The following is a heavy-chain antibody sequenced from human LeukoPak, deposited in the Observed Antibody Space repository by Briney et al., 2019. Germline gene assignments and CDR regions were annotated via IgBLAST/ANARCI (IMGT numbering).Heavy chain of an antibody. J-gene: IGHJ4*02. D-gene: IGHD3-10*01. CDR2: ISSSGSTV. CDR3: ARDYYGRFGY. CDR1: GYTFSDYY. Sequence: GGSLRLSCAASGYTFSDYYMSCIRHAPRKGLVGASYISSSGSTVYYADSVKGRFTISRDKAKRSLYMQMNSLRAEDTAVYYCARDYYGRFGYWGQGTLVTVSS. V-gene: IGHV3-11*01.